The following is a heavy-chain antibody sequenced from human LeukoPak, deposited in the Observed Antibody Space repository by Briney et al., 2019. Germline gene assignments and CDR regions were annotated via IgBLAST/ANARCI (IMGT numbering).Heavy chain of an antibody. CDR3: ARVEYSYGQYCFDY. J-gene: IGHJ4*02. V-gene: IGHV1-2*02. D-gene: IGHD5-18*01. CDR1: GYTFTGYY. CDR2: INPNSGGT. Sequence: ASVKVSCKASGYTFTGYYMHWVRQAPGQGLEWMGWINPNSGGTNYAQKFQGRVTMTRDTSISTAYMELSRLRSDDTAVYYCARVEYSYGQYCFDYWGQGTLVTVPS.